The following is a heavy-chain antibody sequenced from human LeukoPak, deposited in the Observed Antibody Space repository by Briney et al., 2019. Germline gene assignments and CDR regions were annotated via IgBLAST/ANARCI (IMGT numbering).Heavy chain of an antibody. J-gene: IGHJ4*02. CDR3: AKGSGSHSGNYYAY. D-gene: IGHD3-10*01. Sequence: PGGSLRLSCAASGFTFDDYAMHWVRQAPGKGLEWVSGISWNSGSIGYADSVKGRFTISRDNAKNSLYLQMNSLRVEDTAVYYCAKGSGSHSGNYYAYWGQGTLVTVSS. CDR1: GFTFDDYA. CDR2: ISWNSGSI. V-gene: IGHV3-9*01.